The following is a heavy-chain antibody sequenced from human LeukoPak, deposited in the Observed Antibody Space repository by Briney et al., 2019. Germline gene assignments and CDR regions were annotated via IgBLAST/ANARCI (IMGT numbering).Heavy chain of an antibody. CDR3: AREHCSGGSCYYMDV. CDR2: ISAYNGNT. D-gene: IGHD2-15*01. Sequence: ALVKVSCKASGYTFTSYGITWVRQAPGQGLEWMGWISAYNGNTNYAQKLQGRVTMTTDTSTSTAYMELRSLRSDDTAVYYCAREHCSGGSCYYMDVWGKGTTVTVSS. V-gene: IGHV1-18*01. J-gene: IGHJ6*03. CDR1: GYTFTSYG.